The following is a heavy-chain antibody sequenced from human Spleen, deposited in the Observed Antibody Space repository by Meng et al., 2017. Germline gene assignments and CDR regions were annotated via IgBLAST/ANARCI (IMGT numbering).Heavy chain of an antibody. CDR1: GGSISSSSYY. CDR3: ARDREVNNHYYHRKFDY. Sequence: SETLSLTCTVSGGSISSSSYYWGWIRQPPGKGLEWIGSIYYSGSTYYNPSLKSRVTISVDTSKNQFSLKLSSVTSADTAVYYCARDREVNNHYYHRKFDYWGRGTLVTVSS. D-gene: IGHD3-22*01. CDR2: IYYSGST. V-gene: IGHV4-39*07. J-gene: IGHJ4*02.